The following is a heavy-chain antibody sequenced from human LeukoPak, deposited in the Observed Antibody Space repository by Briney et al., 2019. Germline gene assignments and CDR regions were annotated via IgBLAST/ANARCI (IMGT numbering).Heavy chain of an antibody. V-gene: IGHV4-38-2*01. CDR3: ARWYSRDYSFDY. CDR2: IYHSGST. Sequence: SSETLSLTCAVSGYSISSGYYWGWIRQPPGKGLEWIGSIYHSGSTYYNPSLKSRVTISVDTSKNQFSLKLSSVTAADTAVYYCARWYSRDYSFDYWGQGTLVTVSS. D-gene: IGHD6-13*01. CDR1: GYSISSGYY. J-gene: IGHJ4*02.